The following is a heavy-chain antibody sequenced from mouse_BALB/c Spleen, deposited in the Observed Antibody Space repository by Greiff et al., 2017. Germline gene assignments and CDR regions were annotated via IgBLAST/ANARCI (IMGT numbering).Heavy chain of an antibody. CDR2: ISYSGST. Sequence: EVQLQESGPGLVKPSQSLSLTCTVTGYSITSDYAWNWIRQFPGNKLEWMGYISYSGSTSYNPSLKSRISITRDTSKNQFFLQLNSVTTEDTATYYCARRGVENFDYWGQGTTLTVSS. J-gene: IGHJ2*01. D-gene: IGHD1-1*01. V-gene: IGHV3-2*02. CDR3: ARRGVENFDY. CDR1: GYSITSDYA.